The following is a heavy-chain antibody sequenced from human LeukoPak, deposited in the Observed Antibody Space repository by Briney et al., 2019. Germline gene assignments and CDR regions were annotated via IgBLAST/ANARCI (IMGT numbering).Heavy chain of an antibody. CDR2: IYYSGST. V-gene: IGHV4-30-4*01. CDR3: ARDIGYHAGHYGMDV. CDR1: GGSISSGDYY. Sequence: SQTLSLTCTVSGGSISSGDYYWSWIRQPPGKGLEWIGYIYYSGSTYYNPSLKSRVTISVDTSKNQFSLKLSSVTAADTAVYYCARDIGYHAGHYGMDVWGQGTTVTVSS. J-gene: IGHJ6*02. D-gene: IGHD2-2*01.